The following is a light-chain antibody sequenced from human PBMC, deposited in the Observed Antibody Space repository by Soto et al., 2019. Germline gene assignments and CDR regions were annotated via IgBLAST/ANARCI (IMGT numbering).Light chain of an antibody. V-gene: IGLV2-14*03. Sequence: QSALTQPASVSGSPGQSITTSCTGTSSDVGGYNYVSWYQQHPGRAPKLMMYDVSNRPSGVSDRFSGSKSGNTASLTISGLQAEDEADYYCSSYTRSDTVLFGGGTQLTVL. CDR2: DVS. J-gene: IGLJ2*01. CDR3: SSYTRSDTVL. CDR1: SSDVGGYNY.